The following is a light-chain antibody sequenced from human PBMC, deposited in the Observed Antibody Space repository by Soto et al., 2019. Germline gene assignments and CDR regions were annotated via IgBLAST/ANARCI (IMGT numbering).Light chain of an antibody. CDR2: KNN. V-gene: IGLV1-47*01. CDR3: QVWDTTNPVI. Sequence: QSVLTQPPSTSGTPGQRVTISCSGSTSNIGSNYVYWYQQFPGTAPKVLIYKNNERPSGVPERFSGSKSGTSASLAISGLRSEDEADYYCQVWDTTNPVIFGGGTKVTVL. CDR1: TSNIGSNY. J-gene: IGLJ2*01.